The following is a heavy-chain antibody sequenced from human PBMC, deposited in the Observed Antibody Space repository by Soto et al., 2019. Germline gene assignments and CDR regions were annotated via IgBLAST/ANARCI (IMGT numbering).Heavy chain of an antibody. Sequence: SETLSLTCAVYGGSFSDYFWSWLRQPPGKGLEWIGEINHSGSATYNPALKSRVTISRDTSKNHFSLHLRSVTAADTAVYYCASSIVRWFDPWGQGTLVTVSS. D-gene: IGHD2-15*01. CDR1: GGSFSDYF. CDR3: ASSIVRWFDP. J-gene: IGHJ5*02. CDR2: INHSGSA. V-gene: IGHV4-34*01.